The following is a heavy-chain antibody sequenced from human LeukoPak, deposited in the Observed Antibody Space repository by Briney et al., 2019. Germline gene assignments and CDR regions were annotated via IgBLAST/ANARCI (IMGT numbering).Heavy chain of an antibody. D-gene: IGHD6-19*01. CDR3: ARLSSRWYFSPDY. CDR1: GGSISSGGYY. Sequence: TLSLTCTVSGGSISSGGYYWSWIRQHPGKGLEWIGYIYYSGSTYYTPSLKSRVTISVDTSKNQFSLNLSSVTAADTAVYYCARLSSRWYFSPDYWGQGTLVTVSS. CDR2: IYYSGST. V-gene: IGHV4-31*03. J-gene: IGHJ4*02.